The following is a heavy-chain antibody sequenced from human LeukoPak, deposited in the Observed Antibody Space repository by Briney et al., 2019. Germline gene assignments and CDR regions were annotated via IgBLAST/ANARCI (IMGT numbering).Heavy chain of an antibody. Sequence: GGSLRLSCAASGFTFSSYWMSWVRQAPGKGLEWVANIRPDGNEKYYVDSVKGRFTISRDNSKNTLYLQMNSLRAEDTAVYYCAKRGYYYDSSGYYYFDYWGQGTLVTVSS. D-gene: IGHD3-22*01. CDR1: GFTFSSYW. J-gene: IGHJ4*02. CDR2: IRPDGNEK. CDR3: AKRGYYYDSSGYYYFDY. V-gene: IGHV3-7*05.